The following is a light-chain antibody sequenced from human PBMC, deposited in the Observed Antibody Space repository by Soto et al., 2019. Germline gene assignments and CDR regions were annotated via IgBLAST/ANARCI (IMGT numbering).Light chain of an antibody. V-gene: IGLV2-14*01. CDR1: SSDVDGYNY. CDR2: EVS. CDR3: SSYTSRNFYV. Sequence: QSALTQPASVSGSPGQSITISCTGTSSDVDGYNYVSWYQQHPGKAPKLMIYEVSNRPSGVSNRFSGSKSGNTASLTISGLQAEDEADYYCSSYTSRNFYVFGTGTKVTVL. J-gene: IGLJ1*01.